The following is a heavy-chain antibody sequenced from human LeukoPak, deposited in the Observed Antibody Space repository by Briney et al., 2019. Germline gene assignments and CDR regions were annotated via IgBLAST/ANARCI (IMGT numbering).Heavy chain of an antibody. V-gene: IGHV3-7*01. Sequence: GGSLRLSCAASGFTFGNYWVSWVRQAPGKGLGWVATIRRDGVAKYYVDSVRGRFTISRDNAQNSLFLQMNSLRAEDTALYFCARLSGDITVFDLWGQGTQVTVSS. CDR3: ARLSGDITVFDL. CDR2: IRRDGVAK. CDR1: GFTFGNYW. J-gene: IGHJ5*02. D-gene: IGHD1-20*01.